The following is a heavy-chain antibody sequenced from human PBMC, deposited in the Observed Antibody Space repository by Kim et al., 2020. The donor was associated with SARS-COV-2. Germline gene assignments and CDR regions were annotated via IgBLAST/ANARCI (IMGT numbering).Heavy chain of an antibody. CDR1: GYTFSNYY. CDR2: INPNSGVA. D-gene: IGHD4-4*01. CDR3: ARGDYSNGWYFDL. J-gene: IGHJ2*01. V-gene: IGHV1-2*06. Sequence: ASVKVSCEASGYTFSNYYIHWVRQAPGQGLEWMGRINPNSGVANYAQNFQGRITMTRDTSITTAYMALSSLRSDDTAVYYCARGDYSNGWYFDLWGRGTLVIVSS.